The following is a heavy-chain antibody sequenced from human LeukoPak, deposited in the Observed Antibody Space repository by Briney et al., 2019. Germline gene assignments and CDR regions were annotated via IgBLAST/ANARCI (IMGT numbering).Heavy chain of an antibody. CDR3: AKVQLGGPVAATKDAFLI. J-gene: IGHJ3*02. CDR1: GYTFGTYA. Sequence: PGGSLRLSCAASGYTFGTYAMSWVRQAPGKGLEWVSAISGSGGSTYYADSVKGRFTISRDNSKNTLYLQMNSLRAEDTAVYYCAKVQLGGPVAATKDAFLIWGQGTMVTVSS. V-gene: IGHV3-23*01. CDR2: ISGSGGST. D-gene: IGHD3-16*01.